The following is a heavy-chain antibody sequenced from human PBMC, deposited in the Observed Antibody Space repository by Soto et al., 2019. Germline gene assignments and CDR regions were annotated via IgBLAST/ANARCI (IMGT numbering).Heavy chain of an antibody. CDR2: IYYSGST. CDR3: ARVLVYSYGYGFINWYFDL. Sequence: QVQLQESGPGLVKPSQTLSLTCTVSGGSISSGDYYWSWIRQPPGKGLEWIGYIYYSGSTYYNPSLKSRVTISVDTSKNQFSLKLSSVTAADTAVYYCARVLVYSYGYGFINWYFDLWGRGTLVTVSS. CDR1: GGSISSGDYY. V-gene: IGHV4-30-4*01. J-gene: IGHJ2*01. D-gene: IGHD5-18*01.